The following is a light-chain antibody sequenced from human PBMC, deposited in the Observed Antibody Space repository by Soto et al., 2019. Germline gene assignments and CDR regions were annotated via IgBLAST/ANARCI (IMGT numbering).Light chain of an antibody. CDR1: QSVSNN. J-gene: IGKJ3*01. V-gene: IGKV3-15*01. Sequence: EIVMTQSPGTLSVSPGERATLLCRASQSVSNNLAWYQQKPGQAPRLLIYDASTRATVIPARFSGSGSVTEFTLTIISLQSEDYAVYYCHQYNKWPSFTFGPGTQVDIK. CDR2: DAS. CDR3: HQYNKWPSFT.